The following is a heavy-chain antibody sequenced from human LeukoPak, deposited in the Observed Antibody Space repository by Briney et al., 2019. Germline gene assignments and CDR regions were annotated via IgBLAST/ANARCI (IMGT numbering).Heavy chain of an antibody. Sequence: PGGSLRLSCAASGFTFDDYAMNWVRQAPGKGLEWVPSINWNSGKIAYADSVRGRFTISRDNAKNSLYLQMNSLRAEDMALYYCAKGGSVVLDTAMGLDYWGQGTLVTVSS. CDR1: GFTFDDYA. CDR2: INWNSGKI. J-gene: IGHJ4*02. CDR3: AKGGSVVLDTAMGLDY. D-gene: IGHD5-18*01. V-gene: IGHV3-9*03.